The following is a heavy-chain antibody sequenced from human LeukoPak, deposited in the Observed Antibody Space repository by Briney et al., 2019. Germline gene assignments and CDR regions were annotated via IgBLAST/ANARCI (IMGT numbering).Heavy chain of an antibody. D-gene: IGHD3-16*01. CDR2: IKQHGSEK. V-gene: IGHV3-7*05. Sequence: SGGSLRLSCEASGFRFSNYWMTWVRQAPGKGLEWVANIKQHGSEKDYVDSVKGRFTLSRGNAKNSVYLQMNSLRAEDTAVYYCATVMMNTHNAFDIWGQGTVVTVSS. J-gene: IGHJ3*02. CDR1: GFRFSNYW. CDR3: ATVMMNTHNAFDI.